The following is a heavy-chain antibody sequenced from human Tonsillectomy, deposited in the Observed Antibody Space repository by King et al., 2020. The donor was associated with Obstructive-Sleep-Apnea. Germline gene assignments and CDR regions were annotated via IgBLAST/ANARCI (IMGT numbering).Heavy chain of an antibody. Sequence: VQLVESGGGLVQPGGSLRLSCAASGFTFSSYAMSWVRQSPGKGLEGVSAISGRGGSTYYADSVKGRFTISRDNSKNTLYLQMNSLRAEDTAVYYCAKVVVVVAATLGTGWFDPWGQGTLVTVSS. D-gene: IGHD2-15*01. CDR1: GFTFSSYA. J-gene: IGHJ5*02. CDR2: ISGRGGST. V-gene: IGHV3-23*04. CDR3: AKVVVVVAATLGTGWFDP.